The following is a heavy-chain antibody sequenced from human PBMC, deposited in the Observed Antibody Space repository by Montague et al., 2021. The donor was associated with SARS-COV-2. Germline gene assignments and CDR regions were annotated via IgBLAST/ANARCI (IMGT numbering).Heavy chain of an antibody. CDR3: SRRGSYEERTSGYYYFDY. D-gene: IGHD3-22*01. Sequence: SETLSLTCTVSGGSISTYHWSWIRQPPGKGLEWIGYIYYTGSTNYYPSLKSRVTISVDTSKNQFSLKLSSVTAADTAVYYCSRRGSYEERTSGYYYFDYWGQGALVTVSS. CDR2: IYYTGST. CDR1: GGSISTYH. J-gene: IGHJ4*02. V-gene: IGHV4-59*08.